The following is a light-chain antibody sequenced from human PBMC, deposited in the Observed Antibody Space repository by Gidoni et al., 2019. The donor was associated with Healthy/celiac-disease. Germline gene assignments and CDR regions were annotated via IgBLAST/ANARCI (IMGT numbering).Light chain of an antibody. CDR3: MQGTHWPRT. V-gene: IGKV2-30*01. CDR1: QSLVYSGGNTY. Sequence: DVVMTQSPCSLPVTLGQPASISCRSSQSLVYSGGNTYLNWLQQRPGQSPRRLIYKVSNRDSGVPDRFSGSGSGTDFTLKISRVEAEDVGVYYCMQGTHWPRTFGQGTKVEIK. J-gene: IGKJ1*01. CDR2: KVS.